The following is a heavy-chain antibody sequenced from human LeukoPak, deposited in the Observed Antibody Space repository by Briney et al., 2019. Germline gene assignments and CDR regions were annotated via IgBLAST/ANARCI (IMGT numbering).Heavy chain of an antibody. V-gene: IGHV3-53*01. CDR1: GFTVSSNY. CDR3: ARVAFRSSSYISGIDY. Sequence: PGGSLRLSCAASGFTVSSNYMSWVRQAPGKGLEGVSLIDSGGNTYYGDSVRGRFTISRDNSKNTLYLQMNSLRAEDTAVYYCARVAFRSSSYISGIDYWGQGNLVTVSS. D-gene: IGHD6-6*01. CDR2: IDSGGNT. J-gene: IGHJ4*02.